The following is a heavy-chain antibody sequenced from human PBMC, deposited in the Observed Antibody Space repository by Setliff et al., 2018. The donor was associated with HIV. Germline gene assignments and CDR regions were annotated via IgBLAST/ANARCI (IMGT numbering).Heavy chain of an antibody. Sequence: GGSVKVSCKASGYTLTTYGISWVRQAPGQGPEWMGWINTETGNPMYAQGFRGRLVFSLDTSVNTAYLQINSLKAEDTAMYYCARVGSYWSTFDYWGQGALVTVSS. CDR2: INTETGNP. J-gene: IGHJ4*02. D-gene: IGHD2-8*02. CDR1: GYTLTTYG. CDR3: ARVGSYWSTFDY. V-gene: IGHV7-4-1*02.